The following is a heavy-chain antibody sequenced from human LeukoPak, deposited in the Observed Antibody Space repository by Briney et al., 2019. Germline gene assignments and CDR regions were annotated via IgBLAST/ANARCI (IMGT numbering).Heavy chain of an antibody. CDR1: GGSISSSNW. J-gene: IGHJ4*02. V-gene: IGHV4-4*02. CDR2: IYHSGST. D-gene: IGHD3-10*01. CDR3: ARGTLWFGEYTSFYYFDY. Sequence: SGTLSLTCAVSGGSISSSNWWSWVRQPPGKGLEWIGEIYHSGSTNYNPSLKSRVTISVDKSKNQFSLKLSSVTAADTAVYYCARGTLWFGEYTSFYYFDYWGQGTLDTVSS.